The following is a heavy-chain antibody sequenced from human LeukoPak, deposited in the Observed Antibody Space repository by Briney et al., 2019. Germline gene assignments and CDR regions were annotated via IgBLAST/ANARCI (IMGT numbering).Heavy chain of an antibody. CDR1: GFTFSAYS. J-gene: IGHJ4*02. D-gene: IGHD2-2*03. V-gene: IGHV3-30*03. Sequence: GGSLRLSCAASGFTFSAYSMNWVRQAPGKGLHWVAVISYDGSNKYYADSVKGRFTISRDNSKNTLYLQLNSLRPEDTALYYCARDGYCSSTGCSAYFFDSWGQGTLATVSS. CDR2: ISYDGSNK. CDR3: ARDGYCSSTGCSAYFFDS.